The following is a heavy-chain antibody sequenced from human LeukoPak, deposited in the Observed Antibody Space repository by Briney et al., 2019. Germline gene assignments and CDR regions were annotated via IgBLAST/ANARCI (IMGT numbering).Heavy chain of an antibody. CDR3: ARRSSSATYDY. CDR1: GYSFTNNW. J-gene: IGHJ4*02. CDR2: IYPGDSDT. D-gene: IGHD6-19*01. Sequence: GESLKISCQGSGYSFTNNWIGWVRQMPGKALEWMAIIYPGDSDTRYSPSFQGQVTIWADKSINTAYLQWSSLKASDTAIYYCARRSSSATYDYWGQGTLVTVSS. V-gene: IGHV5-51*01.